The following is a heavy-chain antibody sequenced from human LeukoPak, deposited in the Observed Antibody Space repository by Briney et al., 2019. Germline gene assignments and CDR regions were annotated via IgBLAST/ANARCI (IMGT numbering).Heavy chain of an antibody. D-gene: IGHD2-15*01. CDR3: ARGGGYCSDGSCYSDDY. Sequence: GASVEVSCKASGGTFSSYAISWVRQAPGQGLEWMGGIIPIFGTANYAQKFQGRVTITADESTSTAYMELSSLRSEDTAVYYCARGGGYCSDGSCYSDDYWGQRTLVTVSS. CDR1: GGTFSSYA. V-gene: IGHV1-69*13. CDR2: IIPIFGTA. J-gene: IGHJ4*02.